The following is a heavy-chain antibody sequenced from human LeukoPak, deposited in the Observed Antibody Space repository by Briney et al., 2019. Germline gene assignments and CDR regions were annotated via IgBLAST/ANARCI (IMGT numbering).Heavy chain of an antibody. J-gene: IGHJ4*02. CDR3: ARRAYNYVYFDY. D-gene: IGHD5-24*01. Sequence: SETLSLTCAASTYSIRNDFYWGWIRQPPGKGLEWIASIYHSGRTYYNPSLKSRVTISVDTSKNQFSLKLTSVTAADTAVYYCARRAYNYVYFDYWGQGTLVTVSS. CDR1: TYSIRNDFY. CDR2: IYHSGRT. V-gene: IGHV4-38-2*01.